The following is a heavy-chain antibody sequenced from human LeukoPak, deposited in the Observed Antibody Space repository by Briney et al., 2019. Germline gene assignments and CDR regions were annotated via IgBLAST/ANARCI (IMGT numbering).Heavy chain of an antibody. CDR2: ISGSGGST. CDR3: AQQVGYCSSGSCYFTY. D-gene: IGHD2-15*01. CDR1: GFTFSSYA. J-gene: IGHJ1*01. Sequence: GGSLRLSCAASGFTFSSYAMSWVRQAPGKGLEWVSAISGSGGSTYYADSVKGRYTISRDKSKNTLSLQMNSLRAEDTAVYYCAQQVGYCSSGSCYFTYWGQGTLVTVSS. V-gene: IGHV3-23*01.